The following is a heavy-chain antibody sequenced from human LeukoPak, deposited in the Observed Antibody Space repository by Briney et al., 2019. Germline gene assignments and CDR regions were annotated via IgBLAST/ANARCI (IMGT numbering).Heavy chain of an antibody. CDR1: GGSISSGGYS. CDR2: IYHSGST. V-gene: IGHV4-30-2*01. D-gene: IGHD6-19*01. CDR3: ARQYIKTSVAAYDAFDV. J-gene: IGHJ3*01. Sequence: SQTLSLTCAVSGGSISSGGYSWSWIRQPPGKGLEWIGYIYHSGSTYYNPSLKSRVTISVDRSENQSSLKLTSVTAADTAVYYCARQYIKTSVAAYDAFDVWGQGTMVTVSS.